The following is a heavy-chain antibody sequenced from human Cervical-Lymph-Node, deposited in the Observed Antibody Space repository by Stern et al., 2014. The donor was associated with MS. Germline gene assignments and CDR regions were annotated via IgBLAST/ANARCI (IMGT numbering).Heavy chain of an antibody. Sequence: EVQLVESGGGLVKPGGSLRLSCVASGFTFGAYAMKWVRQAPGGGLEWISLISSGSSYMYYADSVKGRFTISRDNAKNSLYLQMHSLRVEDTAVYYCARPRGQFCSGGTCYSVYWGQGTRVTVSS. V-gene: IGHV3-21*01. D-gene: IGHD2-15*01. J-gene: IGHJ4*02. CDR1: GFTFGAYA. CDR2: ISSGSSYM. CDR3: ARPRGQFCSGGTCYSVY.